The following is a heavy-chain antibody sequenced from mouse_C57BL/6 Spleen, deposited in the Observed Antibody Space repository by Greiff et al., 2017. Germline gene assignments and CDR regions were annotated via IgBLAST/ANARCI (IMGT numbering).Heavy chain of an antibody. V-gene: IGHV3-6*01. CDR1: GYSITSGYY. CDR2: ISYDGSN. CDR3: ARDGGYYSKFAY. J-gene: IGHJ3*01. D-gene: IGHD2-5*01. Sequence: VQLQQSGPGLVKPSQSLSLTCSVTGYSITSGYYWNWIRQFPGNKLEWMGYISYDGSNNYNPSLKNRISITRDTSKNQFFLKLNSVTTEDTATYYCARDGGYYSKFAYWGQGTLVTVSA.